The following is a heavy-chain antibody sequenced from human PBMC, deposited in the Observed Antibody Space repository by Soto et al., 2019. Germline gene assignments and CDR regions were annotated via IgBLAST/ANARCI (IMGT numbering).Heavy chain of an antibody. D-gene: IGHD5-18*01. CDR1: GFTFSSYA. CDR3: AKGNRRYSYGPPTYYYYGMDV. Sequence: EVQLLESGGGLVQPGGSLRLSCAASGFTFSSYAMSWVRQAPGKGLEWVSAISGSGGSTYYADSVKGRFTISRDNSKNTLYLQMNSLRAEDTAVYYCAKGNRRYSYGPPTYYYYGMDVWGQGTTVTVSS. V-gene: IGHV3-23*01. CDR2: ISGSGGST. J-gene: IGHJ6*02.